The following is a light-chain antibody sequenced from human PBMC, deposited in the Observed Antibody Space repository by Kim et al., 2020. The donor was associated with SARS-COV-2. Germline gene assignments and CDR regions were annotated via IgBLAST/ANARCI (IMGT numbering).Light chain of an antibody. CDR2: KAF. J-gene: IGKJ1*01. CDR1: QSISSW. CDR3: QQYNGYSWT. Sequence: ATVGDRVTITCRASQSISSWLAWYQPKPGKAPKLLIYKAFSLESGVPSRFSGSGSGTEFTLTISSLQPDDFATYYCQQYNGYSWTFGQGTKVDIK. V-gene: IGKV1-5*03.